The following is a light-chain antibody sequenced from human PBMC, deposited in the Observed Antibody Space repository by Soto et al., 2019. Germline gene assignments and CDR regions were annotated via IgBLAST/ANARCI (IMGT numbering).Light chain of an antibody. CDR3: QQQEAYPRT. CDR2: QAS. Sequence: DIQMTQSPSTLSASIGDRVTITCRASQNINVWLAWYQQKPGKAPKFLIYQASTLQSGVPSRFSGSGSGTEFTLPISSLQPDDFATYYCQQQEAYPRTFGQGTKVEIK. CDR1: QNINVW. J-gene: IGKJ1*01. V-gene: IGKV1-5*03.